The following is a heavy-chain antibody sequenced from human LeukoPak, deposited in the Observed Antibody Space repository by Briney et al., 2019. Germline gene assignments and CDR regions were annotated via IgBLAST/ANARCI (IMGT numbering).Heavy chain of an antibody. V-gene: IGHV3-48*01. CDR3: TWGVTNKK. Sequence: GGSLRLSCAASGFILSQYGFNWVRQAPGKGLEWVSHIRYTSETFYADSVEGRFTISRGHARNSLYLQMNNLRAEDTAVYYCTWGVTNKKWGQGTLVTVSS. D-gene: IGHD1/OR15-1a*01. J-gene: IGHJ4*02. CDR2: IRYTSET. CDR1: GFILSQYG.